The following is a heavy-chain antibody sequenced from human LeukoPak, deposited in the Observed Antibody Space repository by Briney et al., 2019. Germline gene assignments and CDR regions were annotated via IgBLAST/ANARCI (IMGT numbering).Heavy chain of an antibody. D-gene: IGHD1-26*01. Sequence: GGSLRLSCSASGFNFSDYAMHWVRQAPGKGLEWVAVITYDGSFKYYADSVKGRFTISRDNSKNTLYLQMNSLRGEDTAVYYCARDQACVSCIVGVLDSWGQGTLVTVSS. J-gene: IGHJ5*01. CDR1: GFNFSDYA. CDR3: ARDQACVSCIVGVLDS. CDR2: ITYDGSFK. V-gene: IGHV3-30*04.